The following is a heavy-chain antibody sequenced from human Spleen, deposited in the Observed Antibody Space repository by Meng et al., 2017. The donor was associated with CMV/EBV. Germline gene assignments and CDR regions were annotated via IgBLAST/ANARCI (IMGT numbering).Heavy chain of an antibody. D-gene: IGHD3-9*01. CDR1: GYTFTSYG. CDR2: INPDSGGT. CDR3: ARTYDILKDGLDV. Sequence: ASVKVSCKASGYTFTSYGISWVRQAPGQGLEWMGWINPDSGGTNYAQKFQGRVTMTRDTSITTAYMELRSLRSDDTAIYYCARTYDILKDGLDVWGPGTTVTVS. V-gene: IGHV1-2*02. J-gene: IGHJ6*02.